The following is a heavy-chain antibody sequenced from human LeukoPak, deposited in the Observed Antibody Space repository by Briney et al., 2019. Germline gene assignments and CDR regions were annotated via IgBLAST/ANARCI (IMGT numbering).Heavy chain of an antibody. Sequence: GGSLRLSCAASGFPLSNHWMTWVRQAPGKGLEWVATITQGGTDKFYVDSVKGRFTISGDSAKNSLYLQMNSLRVDDTAVYYCARGGYSFDYLGQGTLVTVSS. J-gene: IGHJ4*02. V-gene: IGHV3-7*01. CDR3: ARGGYSFDY. CDR2: ITQGGTDK. CDR1: GFPLSNHW. D-gene: IGHD5-12*01.